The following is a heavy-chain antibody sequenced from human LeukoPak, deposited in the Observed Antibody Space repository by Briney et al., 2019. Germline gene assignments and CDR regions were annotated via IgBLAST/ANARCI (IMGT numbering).Heavy chain of an antibody. CDR1: GGSISSGGYS. CDR3: ARDGPRFDI. V-gene: IGHV4-30-4*07. J-gene: IGHJ3*02. Sequence: SETVSLPCAVSGGSISSGGYSWSWIRQPPGKGLEWIGYIYYSGSTYYNPSLKSRVTISVDTSKNQFSLKLSSVTAADTAVYYCARDGPRFDIWGQGTMVTVSS. CDR2: IYYSGST.